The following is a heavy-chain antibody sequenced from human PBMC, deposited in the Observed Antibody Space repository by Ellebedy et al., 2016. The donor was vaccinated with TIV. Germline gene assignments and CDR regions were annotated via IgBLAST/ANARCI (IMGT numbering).Heavy chain of an antibody. CDR1: GFTFRSHG. Sequence: PGGSLRLSCVASGFTFRSHGFHWVRQAPGKGLEWVAVIWHDGSKDYYADSVKGRFTISRDNAKNSLYLQMNSLRAEDTAVYYCARVYDSIDYWGQGTLVTVSS. CDR2: IWHDGSKD. D-gene: IGHD3-22*01. J-gene: IGHJ4*02. V-gene: IGHV3-33*01. CDR3: ARVYDSIDY.